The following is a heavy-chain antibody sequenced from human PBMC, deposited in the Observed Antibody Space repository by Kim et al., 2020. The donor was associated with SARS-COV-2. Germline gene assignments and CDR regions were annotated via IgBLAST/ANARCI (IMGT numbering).Heavy chain of an antibody. CDR2: I. V-gene: IGHV3-48*03. Sequence: IYYADDGKGRFTITRDTAKNEAYLQMNSRRGEDTVVYYCARDGDVAGFFDYWGHGTLVTVSS. J-gene: IGHJ4*01. CDR3: ARDGDVAGFFDY. D-gene: IGHD6-19*01.